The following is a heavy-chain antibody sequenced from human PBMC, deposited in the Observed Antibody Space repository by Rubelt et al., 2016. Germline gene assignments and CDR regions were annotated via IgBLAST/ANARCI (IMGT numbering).Heavy chain of an antibody. V-gene: IGHV3-23*01. D-gene: IGHD6-13*01. CDR3: AKDHSSSWYEKNFDY. J-gene: IGHJ4*02. CDR1: GFTFSNYA. Sequence: GGGLVQPGGSLRLSCAASGFTFSNYAMNWVRRAPGKGLEWVSGLNGSGGRTYYADSVKGRFTISRDNSKNTLYLQMNSLRAEDTAVYYCAKDHSSSWYEKNFDYWGQGTLVTVSS. CDR2: LNGSGGRT.